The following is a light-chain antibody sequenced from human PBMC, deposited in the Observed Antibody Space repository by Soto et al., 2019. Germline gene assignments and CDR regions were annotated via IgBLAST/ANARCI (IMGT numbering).Light chain of an antibody. CDR3: SSYTVSSAPVI. CDR1: SSDVGGYNS. Sequence: QSVLTQPASVSGSPGQSITISCTGTSSDVGGYNSVSWYQQHPGKAPKLMIYEVSDRPSGVSNRFSGSKSANTASLTISGLQFEDEADYYCSSYTVSSAPVIFGGGTKLTVL. V-gene: IGLV2-14*01. CDR2: EVS. J-gene: IGLJ2*01.